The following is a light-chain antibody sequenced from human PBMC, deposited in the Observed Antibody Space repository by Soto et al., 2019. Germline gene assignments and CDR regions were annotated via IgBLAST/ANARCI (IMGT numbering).Light chain of an antibody. Sequence: EIVLTQSPATLSVSPGERATLSCRASQSVSSNLAWYHQKPGQAPRLLISGSSNRATGIPARCSGSGSGTDFTLTISSLEPEDFALYYCQQGSTWPLTFGGGTKVDIK. CDR3: QQGSTWPLT. V-gene: IGKV3-11*01. CDR2: GSS. J-gene: IGKJ4*01. CDR1: QSVSSN.